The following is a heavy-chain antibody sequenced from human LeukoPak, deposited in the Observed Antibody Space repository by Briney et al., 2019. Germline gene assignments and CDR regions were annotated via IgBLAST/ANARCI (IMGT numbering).Heavy chain of an antibody. V-gene: IGHV4-59*08. CDR2: IYYSGST. CDR1: GGSFSSYY. J-gene: IGHJ5*02. Sequence: PSETLSLTCTVSGGSFSSYYWSWIRQPPGKGLEWIGYIYYSGSTNYNPSLKSRVTISVDTSKNQFSLKLSSVTAADTAVYYCARHTYGDAGYNWFDPWGQGTLVTVSS. CDR3: ARHTYGDAGYNWFDP. D-gene: IGHD4-17*01.